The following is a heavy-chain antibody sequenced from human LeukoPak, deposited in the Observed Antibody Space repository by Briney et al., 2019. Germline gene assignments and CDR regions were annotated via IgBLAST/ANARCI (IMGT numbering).Heavy chain of an antibody. J-gene: IGHJ6*02. CDR3: ANLGYCSSTSPGGSCYGMDV. V-gene: IGHV3-23*01. Sequence: PGGSLRLSCAASGFTFGSYAMSWVRQAPGKGLEWVSAISGSGGSTYYADSVKGRFTISRDNSKNTLYLQMNSLRAEDTAVYYCANLGYCSSTSPGGSCYGMDVWGQGTTVTVSS. CDR1: GFTFGSYA. D-gene: IGHD2-2*01. CDR2: ISGSGGST.